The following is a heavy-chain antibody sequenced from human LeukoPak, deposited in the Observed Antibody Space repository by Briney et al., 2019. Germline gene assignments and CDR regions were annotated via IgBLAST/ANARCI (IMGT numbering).Heavy chain of an antibody. CDR1: GYTFTGYY. J-gene: IGHJ5*02. D-gene: IGHD6-13*01. Sequence: ASVKVSCKASGYTFTGYYMHWVRQAPGQGLEWMGWINPNSGGTNYAQKFQGRVTMTRDTSISTAYMELSRLRSDDTAVYYCARGKALAAAHWFDPWGQGTLVTVSS. CDR2: INPNSGGT. CDR3: ARGKALAAAHWFDP. V-gene: IGHV1-2*02.